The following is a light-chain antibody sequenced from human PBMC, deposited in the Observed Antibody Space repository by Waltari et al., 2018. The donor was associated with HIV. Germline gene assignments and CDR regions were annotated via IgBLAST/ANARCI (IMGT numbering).Light chain of an antibody. V-gene: IGLV2-23*01. CDR3: WSYAGSSTII. Sequence: QSALTQPASVSGSPGQSLTLSCTGTSRAVGSYSFVSWYQLHPGKAPKLIIYEDNKRPSGVSDRFSGSKSGYTASLTISGLQAEDEADYCCWSYAGSSTIIFGGGTKLTVL. CDR2: EDN. J-gene: IGLJ2*01. CDR1: SRAVGSYSF.